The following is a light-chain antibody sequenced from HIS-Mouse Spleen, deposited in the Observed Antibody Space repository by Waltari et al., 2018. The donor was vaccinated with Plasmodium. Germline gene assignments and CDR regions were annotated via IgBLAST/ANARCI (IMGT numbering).Light chain of an antibody. Sequence: IQMTQSPSSLSASVGDRVTITCRASQSISSYLNWYQQKPGKAPKLLIYAASSLQSGVTSRFSGSGSVTDFTLTISSLQPEDFATYYCQQNYNTWTFGQGTKVEIK. J-gene: IGKJ1*01. V-gene: IGKV1-39*01. CDR1: QSISSY. CDR2: AAS. CDR3: QQNYNTWT.